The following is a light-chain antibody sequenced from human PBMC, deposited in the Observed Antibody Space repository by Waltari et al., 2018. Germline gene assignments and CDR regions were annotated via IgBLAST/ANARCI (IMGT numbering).Light chain of an antibody. CDR1: NVGSKT. CDR2: DDS. V-gene: IGLV3-21*03. J-gene: IGLJ1*01. CDR3: QVWDSSSDHPYV. Sequence: SYVLTQHHSVSVAARRTTRITSRGYNVGSKTVYWSQQKPGQATVLVVYDDSDRPSGIPERFSGSNSGNTATLTISRVEAGDEADYYCQVWDSSSDHPYVFGTGTKVTVL.